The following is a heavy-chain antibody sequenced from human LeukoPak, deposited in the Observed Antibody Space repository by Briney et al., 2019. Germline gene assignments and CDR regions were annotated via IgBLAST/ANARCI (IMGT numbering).Heavy chain of an antibody. CDR2: ISAYNGNT. Sequence: ASVKVSCKASGYTFTIYGISWVPEAPGQGLECLGWISAYNGNTNYAQKLQGRVTMTTDASTSTAYMELRSLRSDDTAVYYCARAPIGRITGTTLDYWGQGTLVTVST. V-gene: IGHV1-18*01. CDR3: ARAPIGRITGTTLDY. CDR1: GYTFTIYG. D-gene: IGHD1-20*01. J-gene: IGHJ4*02.